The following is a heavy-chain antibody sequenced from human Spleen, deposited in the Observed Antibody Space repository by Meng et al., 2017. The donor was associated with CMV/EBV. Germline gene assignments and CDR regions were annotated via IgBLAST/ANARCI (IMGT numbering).Heavy chain of an antibody. D-gene: IGHD6-19*01. V-gene: IGHV1-18*04. CDR3: ARGGGFDAYSTGWHGSTSDY. CDR1: GYTFTSYG. CDR2: ISAYSGYT. J-gene: IGHJ4*02. Sequence: ASVKVSCKASGYTFTSYGINWVRQAPGQGLEWMGWISAYSGYTRYSPNLQGRVTMTTDTLTTTAYMELRSLRTDDTAVYYCARGGGFDAYSTGWHGSTSDYWGQGTLVTVSS.